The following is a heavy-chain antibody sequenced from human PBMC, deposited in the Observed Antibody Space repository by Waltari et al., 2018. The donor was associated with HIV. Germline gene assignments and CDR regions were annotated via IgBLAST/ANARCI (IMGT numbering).Heavy chain of an antibody. CDR2: INAGNGNT. Sequence: QVQLVQSGAEVKKPGASVKVSCKASGYTFTSYAMHWVRQARGQRLEWMGWINAGNGNTKYSQKFQGRVTITRDTSASTAYMELSSLRSEDTAVYYCARAPMVRGSLLYYFDYWGQGTLVTVSS. CDR1: GYTFTSYA. D-gene: IGHD3-10*01. J-gene: IGHJ4*02. CDR3: ARAPMVRGSLLYYFDY. V-gene: IGHV1-3*01.